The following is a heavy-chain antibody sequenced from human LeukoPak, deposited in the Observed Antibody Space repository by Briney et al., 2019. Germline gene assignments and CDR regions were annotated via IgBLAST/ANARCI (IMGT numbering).Heavy chain of an antibody. J-gene: IGHJ5*02. V-gene: IGHV1-2*02. Sequence: ASVKVSCKASGYTFTGYYMHWVRQAPGQGLEWMGWINPNSGGTNYAQKFQGRVTMTRDTSISTAYMELSRLRSDDTAVYYCARVQYNYPEVGSDPWGQGTLVTVSS. CDR1: GYTFTGYY. CDR3: ARVQYNYPEVGSDP. D-gene: IGHD1-20*01. CDR2: INPNSGGT.